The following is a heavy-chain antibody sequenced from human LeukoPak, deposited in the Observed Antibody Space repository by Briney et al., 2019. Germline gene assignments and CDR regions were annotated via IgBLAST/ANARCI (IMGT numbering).Heavy chain of an antibody. D-gene: IGHD6-19*01. Sequence: GGSLRLSCAASGFTFSGCAMSWVRQAPGKGLEWVSAIRGSGGTTYYADSVKGRFTISRDNSKDTLYLQMNSLRAEDTALYYCAKGLYGWFSATDYWGQGTLVTVSS. V-gene: IGHV3-23*01. CDR3: AKGLYGWFSATDY. CDR1: GFTFSGCA. J-gene: IGHJ4*02. CDR2: IRGSGGTT.